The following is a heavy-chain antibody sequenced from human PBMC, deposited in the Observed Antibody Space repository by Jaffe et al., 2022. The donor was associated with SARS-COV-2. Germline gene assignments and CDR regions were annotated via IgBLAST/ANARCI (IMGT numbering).Heavy chain of an antibody. J-gene: IGHJ4*02. CDR2: IRHDGSNK. CDR1: GFTFSNYG. V-gene: IGHV3-33*01. D-gene: IGHD2-15*01. CDR3: ARGGPYWCSDGSCYRTDY. Sequence: QVQLVESGGGVVQPGRSLRLSCVPSGFTFSNYGMHWVRQAPGKGLEWVAFIRHDGSNKYYADSGKGRFAISRDNSKNTLYLQMNSLRAEDTAVYYCARGGPYWCSDGSCYRTDYWGQGTLVTVSS.